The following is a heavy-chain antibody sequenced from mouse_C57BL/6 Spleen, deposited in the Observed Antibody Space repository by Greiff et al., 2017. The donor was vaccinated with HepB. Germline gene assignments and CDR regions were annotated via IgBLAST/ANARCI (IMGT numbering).Heavy chain of an antibody. D-gene: IGHD1-1*01. CDR2: IRSKSNNYAT. CDR1: GFSFNTYA. J-gene: IGHJ2*01. Sequence: GGGLVQPKGSLKLSCAASGFSFNTYAMNWVRQAPGKGLEWVARIRSKSNNYATYYADSVKDRFTISRDDSESMLYLQMNNLKTEDTAMYYCVRQGDYYGSSYLFDYWGQGTTLTVSS. CDR3: VRQGDYYGSSYLFDY. V-gene: IGHV10-1*01.